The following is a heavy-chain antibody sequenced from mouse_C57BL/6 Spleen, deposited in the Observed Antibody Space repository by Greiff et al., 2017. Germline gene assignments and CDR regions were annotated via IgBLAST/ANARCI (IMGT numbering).Heavy chain of an antibody. CDR1: GYTFTDYY. CDR2: INPNNGGT. CDR3: ARGRYYGSSLYAMDY. D-gene: IGHD1-1*01. J-gene: IGHJ4*01. Sequence: VQLQQSGPELVKPGASVKISCKASGYTFTDYYMNWVKQSHGKSLEWIGDINPNNGGTSYTQKLKGKASLTVDKSSSTAYMELRSLTSEDSAVYYCARGRYYGSSLYAMDYWGQGTSVTVSS. V-gene: IGHV1-26*01.